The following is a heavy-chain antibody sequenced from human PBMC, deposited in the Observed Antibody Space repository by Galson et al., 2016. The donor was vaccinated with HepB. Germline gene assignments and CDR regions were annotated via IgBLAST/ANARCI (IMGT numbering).Heavy chain of an antibody. CDR1: GASISSYY. J-gene: IGHJ4*02. V-gene: IGHV4-59*01. CDR2: INYIGGT. CDR3: ARVWGSMLYYFDF. D-gene: IGHD3-16*01. Sequence: SETLSLTCTVSGASISSYYWTWIRQPPGKGLEWIGYINYIGGTDYNPSLKSRVTISEDTSKNQFSLKLSSVTAADTAVYYCARVWGSMLYYFDFWGQGTLGPVYS.